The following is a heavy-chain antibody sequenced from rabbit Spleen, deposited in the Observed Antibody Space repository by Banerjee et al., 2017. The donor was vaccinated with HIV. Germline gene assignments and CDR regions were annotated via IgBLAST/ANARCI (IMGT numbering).Heavy chain of an antibody. Sequence: QEQLVESGGGLVRPGASLTLTCKASGFSFSSGYYIFWVRQAPGKGLEWIGCIGTGSGSTYYASWAKGRFTISKTSSTTVTLQMTSLTAADTATYFCASGYSNVYFTLWGPGTLVTVS. CDR1: GFSFSSGYY. D-gene: IGHD1-1*01. CDR3: ASGYSNVYFTL. V-gene: IGHV1S45*01. J-gene: IGHJ4*01. CDR2: IGTGSGST.